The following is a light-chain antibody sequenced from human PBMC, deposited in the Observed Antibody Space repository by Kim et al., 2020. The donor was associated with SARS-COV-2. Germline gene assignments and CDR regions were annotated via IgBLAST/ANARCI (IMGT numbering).Light chain of an antibody. CDR2: DVS. CDR1: SGDVGGYKY. V-gene: IGLV2-14*03. CDR3: SSYTSTSTVV. Sequence: GQSITVSCNGTSGDVGGYKYVSWYQQHPGKAPELMIYDVSNRPSGVSNRFSGSKSGNTASLTMSGLQAEDEADYYCSSYTSTSTVVFGGGTQLTVL. J-gene: IGLJ3*02.